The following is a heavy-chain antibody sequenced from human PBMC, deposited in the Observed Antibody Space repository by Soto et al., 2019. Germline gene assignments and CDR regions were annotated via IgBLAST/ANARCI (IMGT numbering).Heavy chain of an antibody. J-gene: IGHJ4*02. V-gene: IGHV4-34*01. CDR1: GGSFSGYY. CDR2: INHRRST. CDR3: ARHGGKLGITGTMGNFDY. D-gene: IGHD1-20*01. Sequence: PSETLSLTCAVYGGSFSGYYWTWIRQPPGKGLEWIGEINHRRSTSYNPSLKRRVTMSIDTSKNQFSLHLSSVTAADTSVYYCARHGGKLGITGTMGNFDYWGQGSLVTVSS.